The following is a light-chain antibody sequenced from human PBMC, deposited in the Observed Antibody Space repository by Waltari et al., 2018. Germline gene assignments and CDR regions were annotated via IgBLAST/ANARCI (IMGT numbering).Light chain of an antibody. Sequence: QSVLTQPPSTSGTPGERVACFCSGGRSNVGTTTVDWYKQVPGTAPQLLIYLDDQRTSGVPDRFSASKSGTSASLAISGLQSGDEADYYCSTWDDSLNDVLFGGGTRVTVL. CDR3: STWDDSLNDVL. CDR1: RSNVGTTT. CDR2: LDD. V-gene: IGLV1-44*01. J-gene: IGLJ2*01.